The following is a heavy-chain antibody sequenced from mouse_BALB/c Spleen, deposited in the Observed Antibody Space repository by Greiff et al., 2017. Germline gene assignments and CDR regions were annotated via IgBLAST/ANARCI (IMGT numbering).Heavy chain of an antibody. CDR1: GFTFSSYG. CDR3: ARRGPAEHYAMDY. CDR2: ISSGGSYT. Sequence: EVQLVESGGDLVKPGGSLKLSCAASGFTFSSYGMSWVRQTPDKRLEWVATISSGGSYTYYPDSVKGRFTISRDNAKNTLYLQMSSLKSEDTAMYYCARRGPAEHYAMDYWGQGTSVTVSS. V-gene: IGHV5-6*01. J-gene: IGHJ4*01.